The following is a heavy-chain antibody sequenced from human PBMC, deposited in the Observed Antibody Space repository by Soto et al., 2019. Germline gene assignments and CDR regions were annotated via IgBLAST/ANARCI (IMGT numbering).Heavy chain of an antibody. V-gene: IGHV1-46*01. CDR3: ARNRSPYYDFWSRSH. Sequence: ASVKVSCKASGYTFTSYYMHWVRQAPGQGLEWMGIINPSGGSTSYAQKFQGRVTMTRDTSTSTVYMELSSLRSEDTAVYYCARNRSPYYDFWSRSHWGQGTLVTVSS. J-gene: IGHJ4*02. CDR2: INPSGGST. D-gene: IGHD3-3*01. CDR1: GYTFTSYY.